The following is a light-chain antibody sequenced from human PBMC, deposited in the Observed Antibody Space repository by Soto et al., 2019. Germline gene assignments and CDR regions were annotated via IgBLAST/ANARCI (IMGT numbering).Light chain of an antibody. V-gene: IGKV1-39*01. CDR2: GAS. Sequence: DIQVTQSPSSLSAAVGDRVTITCRASQSIGIYLSWYHQKPGKAPQLLIYGASTLQSGVPSRFSGSGSGTHFTITSNSLQPVDVGTYSCQQSFSTPTFGQGTKVEI. CDR3: QQSFSTPT. J-gene: IGKJ1*01. CDR1: QSIGIY.